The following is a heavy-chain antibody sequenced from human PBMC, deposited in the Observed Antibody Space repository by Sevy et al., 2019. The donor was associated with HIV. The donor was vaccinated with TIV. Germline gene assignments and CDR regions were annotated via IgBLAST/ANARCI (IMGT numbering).Heavy chain of an antibody. CDR2: VSRGGYTI. CDR3: ASGAHYDDADWGFDY. D-gene: IGHD3-22*01. J-gene: IGHJ4*02. CDR1: GFIFSDYY. V-gene: IGHV3-11*01. Sequence: GGSLRLSCAASGFIFSDYYMAWVRQAPGKGLEWISYVSRGGYTIYYADSVEGRFSISRDDVKDSLFLQMDSLRAEDTAFYYGASGAHYDDADWGFDYWGQGALVTVSS.